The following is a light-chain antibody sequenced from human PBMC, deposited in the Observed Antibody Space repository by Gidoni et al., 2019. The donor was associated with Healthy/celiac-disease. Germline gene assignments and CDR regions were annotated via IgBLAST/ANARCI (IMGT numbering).Light chain of an antibody. V-gene: IGKV1-39*01. CDR2: AAS. CDR1: QSISSY. J-gene: IGKJ2*01. Sequence: DIQLSQSPSSLSASVGDRVTITCRASQSISSYLNWYQQKPGKAPKLLIYAASSLQSGVPSRFSGSGSGTDFTLTISSLQREDFATYYCQQRYSTLYTFGQGTKLEIK. CDR3: QQRYSTLYT.